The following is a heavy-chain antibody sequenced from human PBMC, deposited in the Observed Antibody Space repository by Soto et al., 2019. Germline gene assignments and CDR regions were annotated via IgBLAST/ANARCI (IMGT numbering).Heavy chain of an antibody. CDR1: GGSISSSSYY. J-gene: IGHJ6*02. D-gene: IGHD2-2*01. V-gene: IGHV4-39*01. CDR3: ARLRVGSSTGYYYYYGMDV. Sequence: LSLTCTVSGGSISSSSYYWVWIRQPPGKGLEWIGSIYYSGSTYYNPSLKSRVTISVDTSKNQFSLKLSSVTAADTAVYYCARLRVGSSTGYYYYYGMDVWGQGTTVTVSS. CDR2: IYYSGST.